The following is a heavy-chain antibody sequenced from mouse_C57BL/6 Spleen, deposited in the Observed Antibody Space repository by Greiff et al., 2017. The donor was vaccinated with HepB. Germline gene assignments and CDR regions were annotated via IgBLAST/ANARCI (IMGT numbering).Heavy chain of an antibody. J-gene: IGHJ2*01. V-gene: IGHV1-61*01. Sequence: QVQLQQPGAELVRPGSSVKLSCKASGYTFTSYWMDWVKQRPGQGLEWIGNIYPSDSETHYNQKFKDKATLTVDKSSSTAYMQLSSLTSEDSAVYYCARFGAAYYSNQGRDYFDYWGQGTTLTVAS. CDR1: GYTFTSYW. D-gene: IGHD2-5*01. CDR2: IYPSDSET. CDR3: ARFGAAYYSNQGRDYFDY.